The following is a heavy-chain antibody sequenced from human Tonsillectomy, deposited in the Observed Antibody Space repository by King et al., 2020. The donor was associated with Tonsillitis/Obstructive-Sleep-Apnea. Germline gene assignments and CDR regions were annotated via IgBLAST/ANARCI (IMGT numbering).Heavy chain of an antibody. J-gene: IGHJ5*02. CDR1: GGSFSGYY. CDR3: ARGMNHYDFWSGYYTRGCRNNWFDP. D-gene: IGHD3-3*01. CDR2: INHMGSA. Sequence: VQLQQWGAGLLKPSETLSLTCAVYGGSFSGYYWSWIRLLRVRGLELIVEINHMGSADENPALNSRVTISVVTSKNQFSLKRGSVTAADTSVYYCARGMNHYDFWSGYYTRGCRNNWFDPWGQGTLVTVSS. V-gene: IGHV4-34*01.